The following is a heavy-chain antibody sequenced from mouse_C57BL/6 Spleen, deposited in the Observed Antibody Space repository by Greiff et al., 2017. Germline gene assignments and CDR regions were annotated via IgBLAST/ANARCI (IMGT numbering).Heavy chain of an antibody. Sequence: DVQLQQSGAELVRPGASVKLSCTASGFTFTDYNMHWVKQRTGQGLEWIGRIDPEYGDTNYNQKFQGKATMTVDQSSNTAYLQLSSLTSEDSAVYYCTRSYSNCVEEFEYWGQGTPVTVS. CDR1: GFTFTDYN. J-gene: IGHJ3*01. V-gene: IGHV14-1*01. CDR3: TRSYSNCVEEFEY. CDR2: IDPEYGDT. D-gene: IGHD2-5*01.